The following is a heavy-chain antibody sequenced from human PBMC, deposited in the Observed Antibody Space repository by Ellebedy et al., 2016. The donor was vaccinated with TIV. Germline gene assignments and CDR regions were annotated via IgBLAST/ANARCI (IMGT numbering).Heavy chain of an antibody. CDR2: VYPSGTT. J-gene: IGHJ4*02. CDR3: ARRDDHYDY. Sequence: SETLSLXXAAYGGSFSGYYWNWIRQSPEKGLEWIGEVYPSGTTDYNPSPKSRVTISVDTSKNQFPLKLSSVTAAETAVYYCARRDDHYDYWGQGTLVTVSS. V-gene: IGHV4-34*01. CDR1: GGSFSGYY. D-gene: IGHD1-1*01.